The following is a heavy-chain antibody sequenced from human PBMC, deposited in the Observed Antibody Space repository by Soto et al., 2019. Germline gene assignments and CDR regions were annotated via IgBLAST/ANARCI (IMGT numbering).Heavy chain of an antibody. D-gene: IGHD3-3*01. CDR2: ISAYSGKT. J-gene: IGHJ4*02. CDR3: ARDNSGDFWSGYSHYYFDY. V-gene: IGHV1-18*01. Sequence: GASVKVSCKASGYTLTSYGISWVRQAPGRGLEWMGWISAYSGKTNYAQMLQGRLTMTTDTSTTTAYMELRSLRSDDTAVYYCARDNSGDFWSGYSHYYFDYWGQGTLVTVSS. CDR1: GYTLTSYG.